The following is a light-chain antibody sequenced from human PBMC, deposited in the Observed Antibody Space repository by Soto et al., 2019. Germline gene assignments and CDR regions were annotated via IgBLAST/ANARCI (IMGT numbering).Light chain of an antibody. CDR3: QQSYTRT. V-gene: IGKV1-39*01. CDR1: QSISSY. Sequence: DIQMTQSPSSLSACVGDRVTITCRASQSISSYLNWYQQKPGKAPKLLIYASSSLQSGVPSRFSGSGSGTDFTLTISSLQPEDFATYYCQQSYTRTFGQGTKLEIK. J-gene: IGKJ2*01. CDR2: ASS.